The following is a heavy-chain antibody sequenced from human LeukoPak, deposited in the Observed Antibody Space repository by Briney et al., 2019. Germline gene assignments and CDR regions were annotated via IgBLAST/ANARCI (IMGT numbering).Heavy chain of an antibody. CDR1: GGSISSYY. J-gene: IGHJ3*02. CDR2: IYYSGST. V-gene: IGHV4-59*01. Sequence: SETLSLTCTVSGGSISSYYWSWIRQPPGKGLEWIGYIYYSGSTNYKPSLKSRVTISVDTSKNQFYLKLTSVTAADTAVYFCAKFYFDSSGYYDVFDIWGQGTMVTVSS. CDR3: AKFYFDSSGYYDVFDI. D-gene: IGHD3-22*01.